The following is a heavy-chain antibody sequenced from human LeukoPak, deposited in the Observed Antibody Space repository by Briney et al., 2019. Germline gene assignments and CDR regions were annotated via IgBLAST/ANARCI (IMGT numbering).Heavy chain of an antibody. V-gene: IGHV4-59*12. D-gene: IGHD2-15*01. CDR3: ARGYCSGGSCYSYYYYNYMDV. CDR2: IHYSGST. Sequence: SETLSLTCTVSGGSIKNYYWSWIRQPPGKGLEWIGSIHYSGSTNYNPSLKSRVTISVDTSKNQFSLKLSSVTAADTAVYYCARGYCSGGSCYSYYYYNYMDVWGKGTTVTVSS. CDR1: GGSIKNYY. J-gene: IGHJ6*03.